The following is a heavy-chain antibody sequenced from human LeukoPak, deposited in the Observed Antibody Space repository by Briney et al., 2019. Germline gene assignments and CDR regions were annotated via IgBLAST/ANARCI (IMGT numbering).Heavy chain of an antibody. CDR1: GGSISNLY. Sequence: SETLSLTCSVSGGSISNLYLSWIRQPAGKGLEWIGRIYVSGRIDYNPSLRSRVTMSVDTSKNQLSLKLSSVTAADTAVYYCARGRITMIGGAFDIWGQGTMVTVSS. J-gene: IGHJ3*02. CDR2: IYVSGRI. D-gene: IGHD3-22*01. V-gene: IGHV4-4*07. CDR3: ARGRITMIGGAFDI.